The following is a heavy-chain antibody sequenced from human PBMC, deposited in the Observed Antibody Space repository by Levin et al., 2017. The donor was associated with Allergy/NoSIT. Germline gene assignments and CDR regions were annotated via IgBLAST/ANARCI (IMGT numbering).Heavy chain of an antibody. CDR1: GFTFSSYE. CDR3: ARDFVHDSSGYSPTTGGRLMHYGMDV. Sequence: GSLRLSCAASGFTFSSYEMNWVRQAPGKGLEWVSYISSSGSTIYYADSVKGRFTISRDNAKNSLYLQMNSLRAEDTAVYYCARDFVHDSSGYSPTTGGRLMHYGMDVWGQGTTVTVSS. V-gene: IGHV3-48*03. J-gene: IGHJ6*02. CDR2: ISSSGSTI. D-gene: IGHD3-22*01.